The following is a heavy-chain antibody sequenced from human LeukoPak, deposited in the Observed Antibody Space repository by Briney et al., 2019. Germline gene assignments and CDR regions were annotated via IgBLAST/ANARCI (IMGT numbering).Heavy chain of an antibody. V-gene: IGHV1-18*01. CDR2: TSAYNGNT. J-gene: IGHJ4*02. D-gene: IGHD3-22*01. CDR3: ARGIRRYYYDSGGYYPLDC. CDR1: GYSFTSYD. Sequence: ASVKVSCKASGYSFTSYDLTWVRQAPGQGLEWMGWTSAYNGNTNYAQRLQDRVTMTTDTSTSTAYMELRSLRSDDTAVHYCARGIRRYYYDSGGYYPLDCWGQGTLVTVSS.